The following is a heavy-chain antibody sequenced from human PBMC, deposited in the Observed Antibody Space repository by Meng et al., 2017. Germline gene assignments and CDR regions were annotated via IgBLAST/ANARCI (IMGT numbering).Heavy chain of an antibody. Sequence: GESLKISCAASGFTFSGHAMTWVRQAPGKGLEWVSSISGSADSIYYADSVKGRFIISRDNSKNTLFLHMNSLRTGDTAVYYCARGLRIGPDYWGQGTLVTVSS. D-gene: IGHD3/OR15-3a*01. CDR3: ARGLRIGPDY. J-gene: IGHJ4*02. CDR2: ISGSADSI. V-gene: IGHV3-23*01. CDR1: GFTFSGHA.